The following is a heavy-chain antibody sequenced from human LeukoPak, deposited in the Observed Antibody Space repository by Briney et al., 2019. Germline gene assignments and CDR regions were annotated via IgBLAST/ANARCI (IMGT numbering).Heavy chain of an antibody. CDR3: TTYYDYWSFDY. CDR2: VSSSGGGT. V-gene: IGHV3-23*01. D-gene: IGHD3-3*01. CDR1: GFTFRNYA. J-gene: IGHJ4*02. Sequence: PGGSLRLSCAASGFTFRNYAMSWVRQAPGKGLEWVSAVSSSGGGTYFAASVKGRFTISRDNSKNTLFLQMNSLKAEDAAVYYCTTYYDYWSFDYWGQGTLVTVSS.